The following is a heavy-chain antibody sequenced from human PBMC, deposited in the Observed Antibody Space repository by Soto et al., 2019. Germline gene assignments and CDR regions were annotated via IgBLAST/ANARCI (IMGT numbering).Heavy chain of an antibody. Sequence: GESLKISCAASGFTFSSYWMSWVRQAPGKGLEWVANIKQDGSEKYYVDSVKGRFTISRDNAKNSLYLQMNSLRAEDTAVYYCARDQGIAAAGYYYYGMDVWGQGTTVTVSS. CDR2: IKQDGSEK. D-gene: IGHD6-13*01. CDR1: GFTFSSYW. V-gene: IGHV3-7*01. CDR3: ARDQGIAAAGYYYYGMDV. J-gene: IGHJ6*02.